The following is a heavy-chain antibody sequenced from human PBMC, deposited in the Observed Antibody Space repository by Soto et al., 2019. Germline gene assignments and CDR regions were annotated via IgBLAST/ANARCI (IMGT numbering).Heavy chain of an antibody. CDR2: INHSGST. Sequence: QVQLQQWGAGLLKPSETLSLTCAVYGGSFSGYYWSWIRQPPGKGLEWIGEINHSGSTNYNPSLKSRVTISVDTSKNQCSLKLSSVTAADTAVYYCARGAKGYCSSTSCYGRLNWFDPWGQGTLVTVSS. J-gene: IGHJ5*02. V-gene: IGHV4-34*01. D-gene: IGHD2-2*01. CDR3: ARGAKGYCSSTSCYGRLNWFDP. CDR1: GGSFSGYY.